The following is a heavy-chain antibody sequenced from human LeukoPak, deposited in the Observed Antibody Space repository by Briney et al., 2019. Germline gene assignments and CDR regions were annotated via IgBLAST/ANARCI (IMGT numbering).Heavy chain of an antibody. Sequence: ASVKVSCKASGYSFTTYGISWVRQAPGQGLEWMGWISAYNANTNYAQKFQGRVTMTRDTSISTAYMELSRLRSDDTAVYYCARDRRCTNGVCRGFDPWGQGTLVTVSS. V-gene: IGHV1-18*01. CDR2: ISAYNANT. CDR3: ARDRRCTNGVCRGFDP. J-gene: IGHJ5*02. D-gene: IGHD2-8*01. CDR1: GYSFTTYG.